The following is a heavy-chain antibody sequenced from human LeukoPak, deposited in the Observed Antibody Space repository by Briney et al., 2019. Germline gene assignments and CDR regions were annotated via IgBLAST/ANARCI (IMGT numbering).Heavy chain of an antibody. V-gene: IGHV3-23*01. D-gene: IGHD3-22*01. J-gene: IGHJ4*02. CDR2: ISGSGGST. CDR1: GFTFSSYA. Sequence: SGGSLRLSCAASGFTFSSYAMSWVRQAPGKGLEWVSAISGSGGSTYYADSVKGRFTISRGNSKNTLYLQMNSLRAEDTAVYYCAKVGDSSGYYDGHFDYWGQGTLVTVSS. CDR3: AKVGDSSGYYDGHFDY.